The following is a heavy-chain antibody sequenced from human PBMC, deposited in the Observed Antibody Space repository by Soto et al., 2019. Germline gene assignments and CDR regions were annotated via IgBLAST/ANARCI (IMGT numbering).Heavy chain of an antibody. CDR1: GYTFPSYW. CDR3: ARGVGDSLVYFDN. CDR2: ISLGDSDT. V-gene: IGHV5-51*01. Sequence: RGESLKISCKGSGYTFPSYWIGWVRQMPGKGLEWMGIISLGDSDTRYSPSFQGQVTISVDKSISTAYLQWSSLKASDTAMYYCARGVGDSLVYFDNWGQGALVTVSS. D-gene: IGHD2-21*01. J-gene: IGHJ4*02.